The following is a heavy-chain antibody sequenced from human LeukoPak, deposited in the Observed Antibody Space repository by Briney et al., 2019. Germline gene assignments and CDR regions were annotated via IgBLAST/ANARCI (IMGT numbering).Heavy chain of an antibody. Sequence: PSETLSLTCAVYGGSFSGYYWSWIRQPPGKGLEWIGEINHSGSTNYNPSLKSRVTISVDTSKNQFSLKLSSVTAADTAVYYCARLSPGAQWYFDLWGRGTLVTVSS. V-gene: IGHV4-34*01. CDR3: ARLSPGAQWYFDL. CDR2: INHSGST. CDR1: GGSFSGYY. D-gene: IGHD3-10*01. J-gene: IGHJ2*01.